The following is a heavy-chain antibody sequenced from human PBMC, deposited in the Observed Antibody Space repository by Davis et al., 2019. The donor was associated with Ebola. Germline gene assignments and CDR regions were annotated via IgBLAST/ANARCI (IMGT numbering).Heavy chain of an antibody. CDR2: VSYSGST. CDR1: GGSIRSYY. J-gene: IGHJ3*02. V-gene: IGHV4-59*08. CDR3: AGHGKASPGGGPFDI. D-gene: IGHD1-26*01. Sequence: SETLSLTCTVSGGSIRSYYWSWVRQRPGKGLEWIGYVSYSGSTNYNPSLLSRVTMSAATSKNQFSLRLTSLTAADTAVYFCAGHGKASPGGGPFDIWGQGTMVAVSS.